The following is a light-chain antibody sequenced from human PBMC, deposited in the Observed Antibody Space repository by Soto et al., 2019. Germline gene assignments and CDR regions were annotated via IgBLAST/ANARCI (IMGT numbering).Light chain of an antibody. Sequence: QSVLTQPPSVSAAPGQKVTISCSGSSSNIVNNYVSWYQQLPGTAPKLLIYDNNKRPSGIPDRFAGSKSGTSATLGITGLQTGDEADYYCGTWDGSLSAVVFGGGTKRTVL. CDR1: SSNIVNNY. V-gene: IGLV1-51*01. J-gene: IGLJ2*01. CDR2: DNN. CDR3: GTWDGSLSAVV.